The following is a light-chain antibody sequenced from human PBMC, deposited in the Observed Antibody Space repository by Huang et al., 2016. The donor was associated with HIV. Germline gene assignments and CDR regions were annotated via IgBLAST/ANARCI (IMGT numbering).Light chain of an antibody. V-gene: IGKV3-15*01. J-gene: IGKJ4*01. CDR3: QQYDKWPLT. CDR1: QTIYNH. Sequence: EIVMTQSPATLSVSPEERATLSCRASQTIYNHLAWYHQRPGQAPRLLIYDASTRAAGIPARFSGSGYGTEFTLTISSLQSDDLGRYFCQQYDKWPLTFGGGTKVEIK. CDR2: DAS.